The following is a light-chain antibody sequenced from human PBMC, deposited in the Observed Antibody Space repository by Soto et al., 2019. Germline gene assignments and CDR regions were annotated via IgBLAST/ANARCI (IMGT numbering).Light chain of an antibody. CDR3: ASWDSDLDGFV. J-gene: IGLJ1*01. Sequence: QSVLAQSPSVSAAPGQRVTISCSGSSSNIPYQFVSWYKQFPGMAPTLLIYDNSRRPSGVPDRFSATKSGPSATLDIAGLQTADEVVYYCASWDSDLDGFVFGPGTKLTVL. CDR1: SSNIPYQF. CDR2: DNS. V-gene: IGLV1-51*01.